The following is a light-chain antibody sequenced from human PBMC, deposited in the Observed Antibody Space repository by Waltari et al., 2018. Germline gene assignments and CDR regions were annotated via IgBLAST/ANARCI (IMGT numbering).Light chain of an antibody. J-gene: IGLJ2*01. V-gene: IGLV2-14*01. Sequence: QSALTQPASVSGSPGQSITISCTGTSDDVGAYNYVSWYQQHPGLASKLIIYEVNNRPFGISSRFSGSKSGNTASLTISGLQADDESHYYCTSYRSSSTPVVFGGGTKLTVL. CDR2: EVN. CDR1: SDDVGAYNY. CDR3: TSYRSSSTPVV.